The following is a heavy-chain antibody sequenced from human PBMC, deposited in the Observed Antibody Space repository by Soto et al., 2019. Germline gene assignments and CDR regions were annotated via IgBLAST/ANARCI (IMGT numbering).Heavy chain of an antibody. CDR2: SYYSGRT. CDR3: ATLPPRIVVVVLPIPS. CDR1: GGSINNYY. J-gene: IGHJ4*02. V-gene: IGHV4-59*08. Sequence: PSETLSLTCTVSGGSINNYYWSWIRQPPGKGLEWIGYSYYSGRTSYNPSLKSRVTISVDTSKNQFSLKLSSVTAADTAVYYCATLPPRIVVVVLPIPSWGQGALVTVSS. D-gene: IGHD2-15*01.